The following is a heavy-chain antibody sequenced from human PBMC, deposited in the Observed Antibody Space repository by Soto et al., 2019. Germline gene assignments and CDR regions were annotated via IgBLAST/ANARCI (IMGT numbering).Heavy chain of an antibody. J-gene: IGHJ6*02. Sequence: HVQLVQSGAEVKKPGSSVKVSCKASGGTFGRYAISWVRQAPGQGLEWMGGIIPITATANYAQKFQGRVTITADESTSTDSMQLSRPRSEDTAVYYCARSHGSSTSLESYYYYYYGMDVWGQGTTVTVSS. CDR2: IIPITATA. CDR1: GGTFGRYA. D-gene: IGHD2-2*01. V-gene: IGHV1-69*01. CDR3: ARSHGSSTSLESYYYYYYGMDV.